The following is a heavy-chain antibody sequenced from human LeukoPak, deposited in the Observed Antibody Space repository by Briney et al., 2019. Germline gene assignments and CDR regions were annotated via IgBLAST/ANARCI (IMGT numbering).Heavy chain of an antibody. CDR1: GYTFTSYD. V-gene: IGHV1-8*01. CDR3: ARLGYCSGGSCQGNWFDP. D-gene: IGHD2-15*01. J-gene: IGHJ5*02. CDR2: MNPNSGNT. Sequence: ASVKLSCKASGYTFTSYDINWVRQATGQGLEWMGWMNPNSGNTGYAQKFQGRVTMTRNTSISTAYMELSSLRSEDTAVYYCARLGYCSGGSCQGNWFDPWGQGTLVTVSS.